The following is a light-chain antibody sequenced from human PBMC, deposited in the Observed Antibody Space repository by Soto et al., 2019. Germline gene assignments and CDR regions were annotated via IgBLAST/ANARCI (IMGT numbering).Light chain of an antibody. J-gene: IGLJ1*01. CDR1: SSDVGAYNY. CDR2: DVN. V-gene: IGLV2-14*03. CDR3: SSYTSSSTRV. Sequence: QSALTQPASVSGSPGHSITISCTGTSSDVGAYNYVSWYQQHPGTAPKLIIYDVNNRPSGVSNRFSGSKSGNTASLTISGLQAEDEADYYCSSYTSSSTRVFGTGTKVTVL.